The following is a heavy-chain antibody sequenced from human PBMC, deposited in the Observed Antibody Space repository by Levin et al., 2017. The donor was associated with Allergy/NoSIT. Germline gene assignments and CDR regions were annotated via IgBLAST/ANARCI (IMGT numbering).Heavy chain of an antibody. J-gene: IGHJ4*02. CDR2: ISATVGST. D-gene: IGHD4/OR15-4a*01. Sequence: GGSLRLSCAASGFTFSSYTMAWVRQAPGKGLEWVSGISATVGSTFYADSVKGRFTISRDNSKNTLYLQLDSLRAEDTAVFYCAKGGRASASSWLDYWGQGTLVTVSS. CDR1: GFTFSSYT. CDR3: AKGGRASASSWLDY. V-gene: IGHV3-23*01.